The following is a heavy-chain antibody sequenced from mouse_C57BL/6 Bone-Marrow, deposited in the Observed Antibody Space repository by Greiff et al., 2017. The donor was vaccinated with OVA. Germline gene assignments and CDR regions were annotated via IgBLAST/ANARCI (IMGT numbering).Heavy chain of an antibody. V-gene: IGHV5-9-1*02. CDR2: ISSGGDYI. D-gene: IGHD4-1*01. Sequence: EVQVVESGEGLVKPGGSLKLSCAASGFTFSSYAMSWVRQTPEKRLEWVAYISSGGDYIYYADTVKGRFTISRDNARNTLYLQMSSLKSEDTAMYYCTRDRGTGTFAYWGQGTLVTVSA. CDR3: TRDRGTGTFAY. J-gene: IGHJ3*01. CDR1: GFTFSSYA.